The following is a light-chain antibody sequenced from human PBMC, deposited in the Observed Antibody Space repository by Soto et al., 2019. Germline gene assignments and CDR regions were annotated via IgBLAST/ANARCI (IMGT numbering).Light chain of an antibody. CDR3: QQYNAT. V-gene: IGKV3-11*01. J-gene: IGKJ1*01. Sequence: EIVLTQSPATLALSAGERATLSCRASQSVSSSLAWYQQKPGQAPRLLIYEASNRATGIPARFSGSGSGTDFTLTISSLQPDHVATYYCQQYNATFGQGTKVDIK. CDR2: EAS. CDR1: QSVSSS.